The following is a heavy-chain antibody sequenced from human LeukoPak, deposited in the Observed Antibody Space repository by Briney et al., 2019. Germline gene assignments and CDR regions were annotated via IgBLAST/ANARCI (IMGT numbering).Heavy chain of an antibody. CDR1: GGTFSSYA. CDR3: ARDCSEYSSSPGAFDI. D-gene: IGHD6-6*01. J-gene: IGHJ3*02. V-gene: IGHV1-69*05. Sequence: ASVKVSCKASGGTFSSYAISWVRQAPGQGLEWMGGIIPIFGTANYAQKFQGRVTITTDESTSTAYMELSSLRSEDTAVYYCARDCSEYSSSPGAFDIWGQGTMVTVSS. CDR2: IIPIFGTA.